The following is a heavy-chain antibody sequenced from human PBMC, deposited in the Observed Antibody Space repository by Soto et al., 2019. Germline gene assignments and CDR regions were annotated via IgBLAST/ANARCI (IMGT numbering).Heavy chain of an antibody. CDR3: ARAEYYDFCSGRLDY. CDR1: GGSISSGGYY. D-gene: IGHD3-3*01. V-gene: IGHV4-31*03. J-gene: IGHJ4*02. Sequence: SETLSLTCTVSGGSISSGGYYWSGIRQHPGKGLEWIGYIYYSGSTYYNPYLKSRVTISVDTSKNQSSLKLSSVTAADTAVYYCARAEYYDFCSGRLDYWGQGTLVTVSS. CDR2: IYYSGST.